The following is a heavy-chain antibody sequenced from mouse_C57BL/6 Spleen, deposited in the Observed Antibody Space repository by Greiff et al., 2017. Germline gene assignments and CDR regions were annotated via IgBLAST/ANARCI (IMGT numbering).Heavy chain of an antibody. CDR2: IYPGGGYT. D-gene: IGHD2-4*01. J-gene: IGHJ2*01. V-gene: IGHV1-63*01. CDR1: GYTFTNYW. Sequence: QVQLQQSGAELVRPGTSVKMSCKASGYTFTNYWISWAKQRPGHGLEWIGDIYPGGGYTNYNEKFKGKATLTADKSSSTAYMQCSSLTSEDSAIYYCTGVYDYGIDYWGQGTTLTVSS. CDR3: TGVYDYGIDY.